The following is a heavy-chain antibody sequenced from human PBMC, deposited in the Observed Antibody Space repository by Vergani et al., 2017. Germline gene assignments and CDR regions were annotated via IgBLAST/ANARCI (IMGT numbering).Heavy chain of an antibody. V-gene: IGHV4-39*07. CDR3: ARDRPNIVVVVAATGSGGIDY. CDR2: ISYSGSP. CDR1: GGSISSSSYY. J-gene: IGHJ4*02. Sequence: QLQLQESGPGLVKPSETLSLTCTVSGGSISSSSYYWGWIRQPPGKGLEWFGSISYSGSPYYNPSLKSRVTISVDTSKNQFSLKLSSVTAADTAVYYCARDRPNIVVVVAATGSGGIDYWGQGTLVTVSS. D-gene: IGHD2-15*01.